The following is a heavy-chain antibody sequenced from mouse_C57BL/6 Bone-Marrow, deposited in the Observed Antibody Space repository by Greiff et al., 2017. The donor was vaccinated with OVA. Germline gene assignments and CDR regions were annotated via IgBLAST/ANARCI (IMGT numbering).Heavy chain of an antibody. D-gene: IGHD2-4*01. CDR3: ARGGYDYSFAY. CDR2: IYPGDGDT. CDR1: GYAFSSSW. J-gene: IGHJ3*01. V-gene: IGHV1-82*01. Sequence: VQLQQSGPELVKPGASVKISCKASGYAFSSSWMNWVKQRPGKGLEWIGRIYPGDGDTNYNGKFKGKATLTVDTSSSTAYMQLSSLTSEDSAVYYCARGGYDYSFAYWGQGTLVTVSA.